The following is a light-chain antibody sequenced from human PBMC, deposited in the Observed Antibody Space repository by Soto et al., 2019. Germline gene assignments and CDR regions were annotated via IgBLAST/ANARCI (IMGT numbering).Light chain of an antibody. J-gene: IGKJ4*01. CDR3: QQYTNSPST. CDR1: QSVSSSY. V-gene: IGKV3-20*01. CDR2: GAS. Sequence: EIVLTQSPGTLSLSPGERATLSCRASQSVSSSYLAWYQQKPGQAPRLLIYGASSRATGIPDRFSGSGSGTDFTLTISRLEPEDFEVYYCQQYTNSPSTFGGGTMVDIK.